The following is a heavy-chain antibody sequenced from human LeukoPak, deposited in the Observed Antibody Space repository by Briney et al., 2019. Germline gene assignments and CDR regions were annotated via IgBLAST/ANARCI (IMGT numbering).Heavy chain of an antibody. V-gene: IGHV3-30*01. CDR3: ARGLGGSHDMDV. CDR2: ISYDGSNK. J-gene: IGHJ6*03. D-gene: IGHD3-16*01. Sequence: GGFLRLSCAASGFTFSSYAMHWVRQAPGKGLEWVAVISYDGSNKYFADSVKGRFTISRDNSKNTLYLQMNSLRAEDTAVYYCARGLGGSHDMDVWGKGTTVTVSS. CDR1: GFTFSSYA.